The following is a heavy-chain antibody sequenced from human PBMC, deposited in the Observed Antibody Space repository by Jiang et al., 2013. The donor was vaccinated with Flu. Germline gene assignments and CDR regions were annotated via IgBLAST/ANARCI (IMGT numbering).Heavy chain of an antibody. Sequence: TCTVSGGSISDYYWTWIRQPPGKGLEWIGYIYYSGGTNYNPSLKSRVTISVDTSKNQFSLKLNSVTAADTAVYYCVRRVAGRGRSSFDYWGQGTLVTVSS. V-gene: IGHV4-59*08. D-gene: IGHD6-19*01. CDR2: IYYSGGT. CDR3: VRRVAGRGRSSFDY. J-gene: IGHJ4*02. CDR1: GGSISDYY.